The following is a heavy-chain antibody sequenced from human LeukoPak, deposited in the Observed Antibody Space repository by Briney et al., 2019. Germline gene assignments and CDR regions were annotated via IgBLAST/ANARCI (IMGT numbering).Heavy chain of an antibody. D-gene: IGHD3-22*01. Sequence: SETLSLTCAVYGGPFSGYFWSWVCQPPGKGLEWIGEINHGGSINYNPSLKSRVTISADTSKNQFSLKLTSVTAADTAVYYCARDRRRIGNYYDKSGFLDHWGQGTLVTVSS. CDR2: INHGGSI. CDR1: GGPFSGYF. J-gene: IGHJ4*02. CDR3: ARDRRRIGNYYDKSGFLDH. V-gene: IGHV4-34*01.